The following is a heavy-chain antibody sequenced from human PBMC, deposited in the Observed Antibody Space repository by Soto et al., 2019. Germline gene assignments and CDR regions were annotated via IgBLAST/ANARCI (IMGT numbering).Heavy chain of an antibody. D-gene: IGHD3-10*01. J-gene: IGHJ6*02. V-gene: IGHV3-23*01. CDR2: ISGSGGGT. Sequence: GGSLRLSCTASGFTFNDYAMTWVRQAPGKGLNWVSAISGSGGGTYYADSVKGRFTISRDRSGNTLYLQMNSLRAEDTAVYYCAKYGSGTYYNVGLDGMDVWGQGTTVTV. CDR1: GFTFNDYA. CDR3: AKYGSGTYYNVGLDGMDV.